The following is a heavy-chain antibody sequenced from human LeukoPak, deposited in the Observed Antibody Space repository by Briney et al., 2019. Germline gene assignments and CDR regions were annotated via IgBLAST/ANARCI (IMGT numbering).Heavy chain of an antibody. CDR2: ISGSGGST. Sequence: GGSLRLSCAASGFTFSSYAMSWVRQAPGKGLEWVSAISGSGGSTYYADSVKGRFTISRDNSKNTLYLQMNSLRAEDTAVYYCAKSGGYQLLCSLGGAFDIWGQGTMVTVSS. CDR3: AKSGGYQLLCSLGGAFDI. CDR1: GFTFSSYA. J-gene: IGHJ3*02. D-gene: IGHD2-2*01. V-gene: IGHV3-23*01.